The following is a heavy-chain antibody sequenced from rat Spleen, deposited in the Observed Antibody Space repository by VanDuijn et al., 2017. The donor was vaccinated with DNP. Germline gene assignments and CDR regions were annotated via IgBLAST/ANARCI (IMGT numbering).Heavy chain of an antibody. CDR3: ATERAIIRGKVMDA. Sequence: EVQLVESGGGLVQPGRSLKLSCAASGFTFSNYGMHWIRQAPTKGLEWVASISPSGGSTYYRDSVKGRFTISRDNAKSTLYLQMDSLRSEDTATYYCATERAIIRGKVMDAWGQGASVTVSS. V-gene: IGHV5-19*01. J-gene: IGHJ4*01. CDR2: ISPSGGST. D-gene: IGHD4-5*01. CDR1: GFTFSNYG.